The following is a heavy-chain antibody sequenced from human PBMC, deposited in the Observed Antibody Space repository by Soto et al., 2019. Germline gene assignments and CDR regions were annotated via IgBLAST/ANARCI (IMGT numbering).Heavy chain of an antibody. J-gene: IGHJ5*02. CDR2: IYYSGST. CDR1: GGSISSSSYY. CDR3: ARRRYCSSTSCYSWFDP. D-gene: IGHD2-2*02. V-gene: IGHV4-39*01. Sequence: PSETLSLTCTVSGGSISSSSYYWGWIRQPPGKGLERIGSIYYSGSTYYNPSLKSRVTISVDTSKNQFSLKLSSVTAADTAVYYCARRRYCSSTSCYSWFDPWGQGTLVTVSS.